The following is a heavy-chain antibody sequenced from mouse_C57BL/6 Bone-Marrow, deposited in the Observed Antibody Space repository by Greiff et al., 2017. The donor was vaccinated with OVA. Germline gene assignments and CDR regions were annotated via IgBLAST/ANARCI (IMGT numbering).Heavy chain of an antibody. D-gene: IGHD2-5*01. Sequence: EVKLVESAGGLVQPGSSMKLSCTASGFTFSDYYMAWVRQVPEKGLEWVANINYDGSSTYYLDSLKSRFIISRDNAKNILYLQMSSLKSEDTATYYCARDTSNYGWYFDVWGTGTTVTVSS. CDR3: ARDTSNYGWYFDV. J-gene: IGHJ1*03. CDR2: INYDGSST. V-gene: IGHV5-16*01. CDR1: GFTFSDYY.